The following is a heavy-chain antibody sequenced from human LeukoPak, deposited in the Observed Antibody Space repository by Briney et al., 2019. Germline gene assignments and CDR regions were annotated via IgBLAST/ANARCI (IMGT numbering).Heavy chain of an antibody. J-gene: IGHJ4*02. CDR1: GLTFSNAW. V-gene: IGHV3-15*07. CDR3: VSAIY. D-gene: IGHD6-25*01. Sequence: GGSLRLSCAASGLTFSNAWMNWVRQAPGEGLEWVGRIKSKADGETIDYAAPVKDRFIISRDDSKNMLYLQMNSLRTEDTAVYYCVSAIYWGQGTLVTVSS. CDR2: IKSKADGETI.